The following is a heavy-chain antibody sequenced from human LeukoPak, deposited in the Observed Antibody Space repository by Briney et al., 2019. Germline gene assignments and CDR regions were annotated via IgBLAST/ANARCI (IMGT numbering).Heavy chain of an antibody. Sequence: GRSLRLSCAAPGFTFSSYGMHWFRQAPGKGLEWVAVIWYDGSNKYYADSVKGRFTISRDNSKNTLYLQMNSLRAEDTAVYYCARGNKVEMATITDYWGQGTLVTVSS. J-gene: IGHJ4*02. D-gene: IGHD5-24*01. CDR3: ARGNKVEMATITDY. CDR2: IWYDGSNK. CDR1: GFTFSSYG. V-gene: IGHV3-33*01.